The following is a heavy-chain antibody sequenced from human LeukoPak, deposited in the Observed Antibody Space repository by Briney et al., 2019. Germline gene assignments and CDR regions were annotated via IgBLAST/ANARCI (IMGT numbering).Heavy chain of an antibody. D-gene: IGHD6-6*01. CDR1: GFTFSSYW. CDR2: IKEDGSEK. CDR3: ASSVLIVARPYDY. V-gene: IGHV3-7*01. Sequence: PGGSLRLSCAASGFTFSSYWMTWVRQAPGKGLEWVANIKEDGSEKYYVDSVKGRFTISRDNAKNALYLQMNSLRAEDTAVYYCASSVLIVARPYDYWGQGTLVTVSS. J-gene: IGHJ4*02.